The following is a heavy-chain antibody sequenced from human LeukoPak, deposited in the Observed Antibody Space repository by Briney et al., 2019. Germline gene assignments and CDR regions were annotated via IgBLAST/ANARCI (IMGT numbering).Heavy chain of an antibody. CDR1: AFTLSSYA. J-gene: IGHJ3*02. Sequence: GGSLRLSCAASAFTLSSYAMHWVRQAPGKGLEWVAVISYDGSNKYYADSVKGRFTISRDNSKNTLYLQMNSLRAEDTAVYYCARERIGDRSSSFDAFDIWGQGTMVTVSS. D-gene: IGHD3-22*01. V-gene: IGHV3-30-3*01. CDR3: ARERIGDRSSSFDAFDI. CDR2: ISYDGSNK.